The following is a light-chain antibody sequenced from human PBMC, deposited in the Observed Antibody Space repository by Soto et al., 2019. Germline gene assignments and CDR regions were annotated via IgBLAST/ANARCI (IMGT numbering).Light chain of an antibody. J-gene: IGKJ1*01. V-gene: IGKV1-39*01. CDR2: EAS. CDR3: QQSYSTPWT. Sequence: DIHMTHSPSSLSASVADRVTITCRASQDIGTDLGLYQQKPGKAPERLIYEASVLQSGVPSRFSGSGSGTDFTLTISSLQPEDFATYYCQQSYSTPWTFGQGTKVDIK. CDR1: QDIGTD.